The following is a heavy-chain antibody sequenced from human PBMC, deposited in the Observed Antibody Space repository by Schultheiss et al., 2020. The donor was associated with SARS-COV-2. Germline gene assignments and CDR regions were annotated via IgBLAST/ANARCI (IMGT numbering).Heavy chain of an antibody. CDR2: IFHDGSDE. D-gene: IGHD4-23*01. CDR3: ARRDDYGGEFEY. Sequence: GGSLRLSCEASGFTFSTYGMHWVRQAPGKGLEWVALIFHDGSDEYYADSVKGRFTIFRDNSKNTLYLQMNSLRVDDTAMYYCARRDDYGGEFEYWGRGTLVTVSS. V-gene: IGHV3-33*01. J-gene: IGHJ4*02. CDR1: GFTFSTYG.